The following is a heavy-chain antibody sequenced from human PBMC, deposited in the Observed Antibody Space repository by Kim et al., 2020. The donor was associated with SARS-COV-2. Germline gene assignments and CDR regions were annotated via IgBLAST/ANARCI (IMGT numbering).Heavy chain of an antibody. CDR1: GYSFTTYA. V-gene: IGHV1-3*01. J-gene: IGHJ4*02. D-gene: IGHD2-15*01. CDR2: INAGNGNT. CDR3: ARIGYCLSDNCRGFDY. Sequence: ASVKVSCKASGYSFTTYAVHWLRQAPGQRLEWMGWINAGNGNTKNSQDRVTITTDTSASTVYMELSSLRSEDTAVYYCARIGYCLSDNCRGFDYWGQGTLVTVSS.